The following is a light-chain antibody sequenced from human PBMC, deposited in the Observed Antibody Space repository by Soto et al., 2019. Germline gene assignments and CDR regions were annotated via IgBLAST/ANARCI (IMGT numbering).Light chain of an antibody. V-gene: IGKV3-20*01. J-gene: IGKJ5*01. CDR3: LQYGYSPIT. CDR1: QSVSSSY. CDR2: GAS. Sequence: EIVLTQSPGTLSLSPGERATLSCRASQSVSSSYLVWYQQKPGQAPRLLIYGASSRATGSPDRFSGGGSGTDFTLTISRLEPEDFAVYYCLQYGYSPITFGQGTRLEIK.